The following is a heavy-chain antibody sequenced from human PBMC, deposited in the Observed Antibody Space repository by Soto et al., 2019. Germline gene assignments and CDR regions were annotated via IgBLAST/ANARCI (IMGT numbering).Heavy chain of an antibody. Sequence: GESLKICCKGSGYSFTNYWIGWVRQMPGKGLEWMGVIYPGDAETRYSPSFQGQVTISADKSISTAYLQWSSLKASDTAMYYFARPHFILYGSRSYLAYCGQGTLLTVSS. D-gene: IGHD3-10*01. CDR2: IYPGDAET. J-gene: IGHJ4*02. CDR3: ARPHFILYGSRSYLAY. V-gene: IGHV5-51*01. CDR1: GYSFTNYW.